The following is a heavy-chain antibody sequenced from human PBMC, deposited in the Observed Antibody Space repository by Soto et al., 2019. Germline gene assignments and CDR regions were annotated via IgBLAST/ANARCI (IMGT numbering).Heavy chain of an antibody. Sequence: SVKVSCKASGGTFSSYAISWVRQAPGQGLEWMGGIIPIFGTANYAQKFQGRVTITADESTSTAYMELSSLRSEDTAVYYCAHVSPAAGYPNDYWGQGTLVTVSS. D-gene: IGHD6-13*01. CDR3: AHVSPAAGYPNDY. CDR1: GGTFSSYA. CDR2: IIPIFGTA. J-gene: IGHJ4*02. V-gene: IGHV1-69*13.